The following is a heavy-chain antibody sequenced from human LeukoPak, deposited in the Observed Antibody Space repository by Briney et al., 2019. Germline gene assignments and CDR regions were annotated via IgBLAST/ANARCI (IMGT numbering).Heavy chain of an antibody. J-gene: IGHJ6*02. D-gene: IGHD6-19*01. CDR3: ARDLTAVADGYYGMDV. CDR1: GFTFSSYA. V-gene: IGHV3-30-3*01. Sequence: PGGSLRLSCAASGFTFSSYAMHWVRQAPGKGLEWVAVISYDGSNKYYADSVKGRFTISRDNSKNTLYLQMNSLRAEDTAVYYCARDLTAVADGYYGMDVWGQGTTVTVSS. CDR2: ISYDGSNK.